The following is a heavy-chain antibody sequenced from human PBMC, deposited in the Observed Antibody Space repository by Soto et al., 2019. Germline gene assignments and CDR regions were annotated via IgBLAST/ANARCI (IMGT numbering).Heavy chain of an antibody. CDR3: ARDGIVVVPAAPGGVVIPYYYYGMDV. CDR2: ISSSSSTI. D-gene: IGHD2-2*01. J-gene: IGHJ6*02. CDR1: GFTFSSYS. V-gene: IGHV3-48*02. Sequence: HPGGSLRLSCAASGFTFSSYSMNWVRQAPGKGLEWVSYISSSSSTIYYADSVKGRFTISRDNAKNSLYLQMNSLRDEDTAAYYCARDGIVVVPAAPGGVVIPYYYYGMDVWGQGTTVTVSS.